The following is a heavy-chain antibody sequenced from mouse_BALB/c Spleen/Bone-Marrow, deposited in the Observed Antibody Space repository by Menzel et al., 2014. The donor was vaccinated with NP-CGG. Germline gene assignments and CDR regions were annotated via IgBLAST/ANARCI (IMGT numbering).Heavy chain of an antibody. CDR3: ARSMIIYFAMDY. CDR2: INPSSNYT. J-gene: IGHJ4*01. CDR1: GYTFTSYT. V-gene: IGHV1-4*01. Sequence: VQLQQSGAELARPGASLKMSCRTSGYTFTSYTVHWIKQRPGQGLEWIGYINPSSNYTNYNQKFKDEATLTADKSSNTAYMQLSSLTSEDSAVYYCARSMIIYFAMDYWGQGTSVTVSS. D-gene: IGHD2-3*01.